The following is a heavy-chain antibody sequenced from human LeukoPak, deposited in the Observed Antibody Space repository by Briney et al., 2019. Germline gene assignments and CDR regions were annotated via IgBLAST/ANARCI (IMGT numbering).Heavy chain of an antibody. CDR2: IYYSGST. D-gene: IGHD6-19*01. Sequence: PSETLSLTCTVSGGSISSYYWSWIRQPPGKGLGWIGYIYYSGSTNYNPSLKSRVTISVDTSKNQFSLKLSSVTAADTAVYYCAGQWLVRGPEYFQHWGQGTLVTVSS. CDR3: AGQWLVRGPEYFQH. V-gene: IGHV4-59*01. CDR1: GGSISSYY. J-gene: IGHJ1*01.